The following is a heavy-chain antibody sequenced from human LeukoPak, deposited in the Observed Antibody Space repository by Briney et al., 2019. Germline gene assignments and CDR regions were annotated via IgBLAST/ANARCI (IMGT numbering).Heavy chain of an antibody. CDR2: ISAYNGNT. CDR3: ARDRGNVVEGDSNRFDP. J-gene: IGHJ5*02. V-gene: IGHV1-18*01. D-gene: IGHD3-10*01. Sequence: ASVKVSCKASGYTFTSYGISWVRQAPGQGLEWMGWISAYNGNTNYAQKLQGRVTMTTDTSTSTAYMELRSLRSDDTAVYYCARDRGNVVEGDSNRFDPWGQGTLVTVSS. CDR1: GYTFTSYG.